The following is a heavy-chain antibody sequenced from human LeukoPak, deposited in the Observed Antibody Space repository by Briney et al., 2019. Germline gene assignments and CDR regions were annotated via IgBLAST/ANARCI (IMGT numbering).Heavy chain of an antibody. CDR1: GLTFSNSA. V-gene: IGHV3-23*01. D-gene: IGHD1-26*01. CDR3: AKEVGDYYSYMNV. CDR2: ISGSGGST. Sequence: GGSLRLSCAASGLTFSNSAMNWVRQAPGKGLEWVAAISGSGGSTYYADSVKGRFTVSRDNSKNTLYVQMNSLRAEDTAMYYCAKEVGDYYSYMNVWGKGTTVTVS. J-gene: IGHJ6*03.